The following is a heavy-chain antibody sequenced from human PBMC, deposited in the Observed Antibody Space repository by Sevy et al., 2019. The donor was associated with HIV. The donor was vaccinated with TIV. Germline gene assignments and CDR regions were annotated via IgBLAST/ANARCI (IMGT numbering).Heavy chain of an antibody. Sequence: ASVKVSCKASGYTFTGYYMHWVRQAPGQGLEWMGRINPNSGGTNYAQKFQGRVTMTRETSISTAYMELSRLRSDDTAVYYCARDGPPHYDILTGYDWFDPWGQGTLVTVSS. V-gene: IGHV1-2*06. D-gene: IGHD3-9*01. CDR2: INPNSGGT. CDR3: ARDGPPHYDILTGYDWFDP. CDR1: GYTFTGYY. J-gene: IGHJ5*02.